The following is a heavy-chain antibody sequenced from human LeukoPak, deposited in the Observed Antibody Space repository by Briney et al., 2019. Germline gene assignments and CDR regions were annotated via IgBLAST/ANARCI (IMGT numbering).Heavy chain of an antibody. Sequence: SVKVSCKASGGTFSSYAISWVRQAPGQGLEWMGGIIPIFGTANYAQKYQGRVTITADESTSTAYMELSSLRSEDTAVYYCARVEGPSYCSSTSCYRPGYYFDYWGQGTLVTVSS. J-gene: IGHJ4*02. CDR1: GGTFSSYA. CDR3: ARVEGPSYCSSTSCYRPGYYFDY. V-gene: IGHV1-69*01. D-gene: IGHD2-2*01. CDR2: IIPIFGTA.